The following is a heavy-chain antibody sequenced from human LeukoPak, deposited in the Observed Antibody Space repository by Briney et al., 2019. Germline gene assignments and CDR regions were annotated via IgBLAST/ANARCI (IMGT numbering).Heavy chain of an antibody. Sequence: GGSLRLSCAASGFTFNSYTMNWIRQAPGKGLEWVSSISSSSSYIYDADSVEGRFTISRDNAKNSLYLQMNSLRAGDTAVYYCARGRLAGYSSSSDFDYWGQGTLVTVSS. CDR1: GFTFNSYT. CDR3: ARGRLAGYSSSSDFDY. J-gene: IGHJ4*02. CDR2: ISSSSSYI. V-gene: IGHV3-21*01. D-gene: IGHD6-13*01.